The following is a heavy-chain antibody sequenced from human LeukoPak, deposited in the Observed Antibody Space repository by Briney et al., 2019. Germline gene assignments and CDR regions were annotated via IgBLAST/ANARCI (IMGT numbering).Heavy chain of an antibody. CDR1: GGSISGSNYY. V-gene: IGHV4-30-4*01. CDR3: ARLTQGWVCSSTSCYSDV. Sequence: SETLSLTCTVSGGSISGSNYYWSWIRQPPGKGLEWIGYIYHSGSTYYNPSLNSRLAISVDTSKNQFSLKLTSVTVADTAVYYCARLTQGWVCSSTSCYSDVWGQGTTVTVSS. J-gene: IGHJ6*02. CDR2: IYHSGST. D-gene: IGHD2-2*02.